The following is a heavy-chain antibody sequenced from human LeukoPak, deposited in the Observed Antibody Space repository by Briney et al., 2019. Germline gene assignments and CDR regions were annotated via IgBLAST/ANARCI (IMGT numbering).Heavy chain of an antibody. Sequence: PGGSLRLSCAASGFTFSSHWMHWVRQAPEKGLVGVAHINADGSGTYYAASVKGRFTISRDNDKNTLYLQMHSLTAEDTAVYYCVRGALRDCSYTSCSRRNWFDPWGQGTLVTVSS. CDR1: GFTFSSHW. CDR3: VRGALRDCSYTSCSRRNWFDP. V-gene: IGHV3-74*01. D-gene: IGHD2-2*01. J-gene: IGHJ5*02. CDR2: INADGSGT.